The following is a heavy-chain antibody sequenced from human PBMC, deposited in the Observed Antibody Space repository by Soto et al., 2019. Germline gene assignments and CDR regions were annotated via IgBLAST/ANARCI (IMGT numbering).Heavy chain of an antibody. Sequence: GSGKGRCKACGYNFSDFGITWVRQAPGQGLEWMGWISGKNGNTNYAQKVQGRVTLTADTSTRTAYMEMRALTSDDTGIYYCARSDYYADPGTFENWGQGTTVTVSS. J-gene: IGHJ4*02. V-gene: IGHV1-18*04. CDR3: ARSDYYADPGTFEN. D-gene: IGHD4-17*01. CDR2: ISGKNGNT. CDR1: GYNFSDFG.